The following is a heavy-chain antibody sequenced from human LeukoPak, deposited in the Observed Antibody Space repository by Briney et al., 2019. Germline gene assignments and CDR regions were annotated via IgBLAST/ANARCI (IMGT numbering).Heavy chain of an antibody. CDR3: ASHLPYYDFWSGYLDYYYGMDV. V-gene: IGHV1-24*01. CDR1: GYTLTELS. CDR2: FDPEDGET. J-gene: IGHJ6*02. Sequence: ASVKVSCKVSGYTLTELSMHWVRQAPGKGLEWMGGFDPEDGETIYAQKFQGRVTMTTDTSTSTAYMELRSLRSDDTAVYYCASHLPYYDFWSGYLDYYYGMDVWGQGTTVTVSS. D-gene: IGHD3-3*01.